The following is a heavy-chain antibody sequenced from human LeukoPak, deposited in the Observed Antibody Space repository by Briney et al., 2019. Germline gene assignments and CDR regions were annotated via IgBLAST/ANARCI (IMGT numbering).Heavy chain of an antibody. CDR1: GFTFSSYS. J-gene: IGHJ3*02. V-gene: IGHV3-21*01. D-gene: IGHD3-3*01. Sequence: KTGGSLRLSCAASGFTFSSYSTNWVRQAPGKGLEWVSSISSSSSYIYYADSVKGRFTISRDNAKNSLYLQMNSLRAEDTAVYYCARDITYDFWSGYYGNDAFDIWGQGTMVTVSS. CDR3: ARDITYDFWSGYYGNDAFDI. CDR2: ISSSSSYI.